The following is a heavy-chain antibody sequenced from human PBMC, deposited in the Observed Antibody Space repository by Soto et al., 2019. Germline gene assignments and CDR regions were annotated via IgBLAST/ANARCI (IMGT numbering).Heavy chain of an antibody. V-gene: IGHV4-34*01. J-gene: IGHJ6*02. CDR2: INHSGGT. CDR1: GGSFSDYH. CDR3: ARERGDYTYYSLDV. Sequence: QVQLQQWGAGLLKPSETLSLTCAVSGGSFSDYHWSWIRQPPGKGLEWIGEINHSGGTNYNPSRKSRVTMSVDTSKNQFSLRLSSVTAADTAVYDCARERGDYTYYSLDVWDQGTTVTVSS. D-gene: IGHD1-1*01.